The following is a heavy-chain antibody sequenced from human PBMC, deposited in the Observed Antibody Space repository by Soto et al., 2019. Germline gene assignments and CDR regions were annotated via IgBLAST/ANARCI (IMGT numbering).Heavy chain of an antibody. J-gene: IGHJ6*02. Sequence: LRLSCAASGFTFSSYGMHWVRQAPGKGLEWLTVISYDGGNKYYAESVKGRFTISRDNSKNTLYLQMNSLRAEDAAVYYCAKTLGYCSSSSCSKDYYYYYYGLDVWGQGTTVTVSS. CDR2: ISYDGGNK. V-gene: IGHV3-30*18. CDR3: AKTLGYCSSSSCSKDYYYYYYGLDV. D-gene: IGHD2-2*01. CDR1: GFTFSSYG.